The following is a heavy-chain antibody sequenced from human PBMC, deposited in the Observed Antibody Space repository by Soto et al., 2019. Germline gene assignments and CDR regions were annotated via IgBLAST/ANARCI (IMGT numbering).Heavy chain of an antibody. V-gene: IGHV1-58*01. CDR3: AAGASPLAYYYYYGMDV. Sequence: ASVKVSCKASGFTFTSSAVQWVRQARGQRLEWIGWIVVGSGNTNYAQKFQERVTITRDMSTSTAYMELSSLRSEDTAVYYCAAGASPLAYYYYYGMDVWGQGTTVTVSS. J-gene: IGHJ6*02. D-gene: IGHD2-2*01. CDR2: IVVGSGNT. CDR1: GFTFTSSA.